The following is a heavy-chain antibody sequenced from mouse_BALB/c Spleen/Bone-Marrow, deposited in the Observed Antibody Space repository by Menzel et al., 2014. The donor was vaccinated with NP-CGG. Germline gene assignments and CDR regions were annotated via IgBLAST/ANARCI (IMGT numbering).Heavy chain of an antibody. D-gene: IGHD2-10*02. CDR1: GFTFSNYW. CDR3: TRRGYGNDY. V-gene: IGHV6-6*02. CDR2: IRLKSNNYAT. Sequence: EVKLVESGGGLVQPGGSMKLSCVASGFTFSNYWMNWVRQSPEKGLEWVAEIRLKSNNYATHYAESVKGRFTISRDDSKSSVYLQMNNLRAEVTGIYYCTRRGYGNDYWGQGTTLTVSS. J-gene: IGHJ2*01.